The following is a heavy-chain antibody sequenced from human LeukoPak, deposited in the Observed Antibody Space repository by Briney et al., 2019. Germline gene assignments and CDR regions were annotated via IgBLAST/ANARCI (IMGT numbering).Heavy chain of an antibody. CDR1: GFTFSSYA. CDR2: ISYDGSNK. CDR3: ARDGGYSSSWYDFDY. J-gene: IGHJ4*02. D-gene: IGHD6-13*01. Sequence: GRSLRLSCAASGFTFSSYAMHWVRQAPGKGLEWVAVISYDGSNKYYADPVKGRFTISRDNSKNTLYLQMNSLRAEDTAVYYCARDGGYSSSWYDFDYWGQGTLVTVSS. V-gene: IGHV3-30*04.